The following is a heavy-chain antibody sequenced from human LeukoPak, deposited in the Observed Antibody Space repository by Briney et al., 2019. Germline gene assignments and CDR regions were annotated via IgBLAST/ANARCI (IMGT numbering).Heavy chain of an antibody. CDR1: GGSFSGYY. Sequence: SETLSLTCAVYGGSFSGYYWSWIRQPPGKGLEWIGEINHSGSTNYNPSLKSRVTISVDTSRNQFSLKLSSVTAADTAVYYCARGRPGDYVWGSYRSYFDYWGQGTLVTVSS. J-gene: IGHJ4*02. D-gene: IGHD3-16*02. CDR2: INHSGST. V-gene: IGHV4-34*01. CDR3: ARGRPGDYVWGSYRSYFDY.